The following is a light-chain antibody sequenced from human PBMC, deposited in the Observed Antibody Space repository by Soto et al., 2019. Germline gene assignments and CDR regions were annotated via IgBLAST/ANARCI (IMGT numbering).Light chain of an antibody. CDR2: AAS. Sequence: DIQMTQSPSSLSASVGDRVTITCRASQSISSYLNWYQQKPGKAPNRLIYAASTLQSGVPSSFSGSGSGTDFTLTIRSLQPEDFATYYCQQSYTTPLTFGGGTKVEIK. J-gene: IGKJ4*01. CDR1: QSISSY. CDR3: QQSYTTPLT. V-gene: IGKV1-39*01.